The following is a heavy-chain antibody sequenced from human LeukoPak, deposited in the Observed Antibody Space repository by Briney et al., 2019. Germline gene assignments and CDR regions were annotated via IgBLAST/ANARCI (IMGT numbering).Heavy chain of an antibody. Sequence: GGSLRLSRAASGFTLSSYSMNWVRQAPGKGLEWVSYISGGSSTIYNADSVKGRFTISRDNSKNTLYLQMNSLRAEDTAVYYCAKLTPDLREQQLISTGWFDPWGQGTLVTVSS. CDR3: AKLTPDLREQQLISTGWFDP. J-gene: IGHJ5*02. CDR2: ISGGSSTI. CDR1: GFTLSSYS. D-gene: IGHD6-13*01. V-gene: IGHV3-48*01.